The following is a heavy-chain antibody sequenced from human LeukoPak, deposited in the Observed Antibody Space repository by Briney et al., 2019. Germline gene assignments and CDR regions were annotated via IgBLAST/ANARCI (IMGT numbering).Heavy chain of an antibody. CDR1: GFTFGSYW. J-gene: IGHJ6*02. CDR3: ARSPHYFCSSTSCDYYGMDV. D-gene: IGHD2-2*01. Sequence: PGGSLRLSCAASGFTFGSYWMSWVRQAPGKGLEWVANIKQDGSEKYYVDSVKGRFTISRDNAKNSLYLQMNSLRAEDTAVYYCARSPHYFCSSTSCDYYGMDVWGQGTTVTVSS. CDR2: IKQDGSEK. V-gene: IGHV3-7*01.